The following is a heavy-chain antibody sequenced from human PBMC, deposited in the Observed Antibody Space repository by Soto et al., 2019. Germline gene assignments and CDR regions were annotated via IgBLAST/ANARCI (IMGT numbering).Heavy chain of an antibody. V-gene: IGHV4-59*01. CDR3: ARGRYGYYYYGMDV. Sequence: QVQLQESGPGLVKPSETLSLTCTVSGGSISTYYWSWIRQPPGKGLEWICYIYNSGSTNYNPSLKSRVTIAVDTSKNQFSLTLSSVTAADTAVYYCARGRYGYYYYGMDVWGHGTTVTVSS. CDR2: IYNSGST. CDR1: GGSISTYY. D-gene: IGHD1-20*01. J-gene: IGHJ6*02.